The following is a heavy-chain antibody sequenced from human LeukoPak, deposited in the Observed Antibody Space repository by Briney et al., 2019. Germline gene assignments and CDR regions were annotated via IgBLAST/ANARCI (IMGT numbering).Heavy chain of an antibody. V-gene: IGHV3-23*01. CDR2: FSGSGGNT. D-gene: IGHD5-12*01. CDR1: GFTFSSYS. CDR3: ARSEGYDY. Sequence: DPGGSLRLSCAASGFTFSSYSMNWVRRAPGKGLEWVSTFSGSGGNTYYADSVKGRFTISRDNSKNTLYLQMNSLRAEDTAVYYCARSEGYDYWGQGTLVTVSS. J-gene: IGHJ4*02.